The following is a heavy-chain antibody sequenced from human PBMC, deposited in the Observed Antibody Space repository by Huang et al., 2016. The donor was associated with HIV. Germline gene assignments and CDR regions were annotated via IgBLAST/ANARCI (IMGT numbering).Heavy chain of an antibody. CDR3: AREVMTSFGGPFDP. Sequence: QVQLYQWGAGLLRPSETLSLTCAVYRGSLSGYYWSWIRQSREKGLEWIGEINYSGTINYNPSLKSRVTISVDTSKKQLSLKLKAVTAADTAVYYCAREVMTSFGGPFDPWGQGTLVAVSS. J-gene: IGHJ5*02. D-gene: IGHD3-16*01. V-gene: IGHV4-34*01. CDR1: RGSLSGYY. CDR2: INYSGTI.